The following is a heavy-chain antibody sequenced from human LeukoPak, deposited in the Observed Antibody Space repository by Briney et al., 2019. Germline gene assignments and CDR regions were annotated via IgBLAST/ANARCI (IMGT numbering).Heavy chain of an antibody. CDR1: GGTFNNYA. CDR2: IIPIFDIV. D-gene: IGHD2-21*02. Sequence: SVKVSCKASGGTFNNYAITWVRQAPGQGLEWMGRIIPIFDIVNYTQKFQGRVTITADTITNTAYMELSSLRSEDTAVYYCARELRRDKYWGQGTLVTVSS. J-gene: IGHJ4*02. CDR3: ARELRRDKY. V-gene: IGHV1-69*04.